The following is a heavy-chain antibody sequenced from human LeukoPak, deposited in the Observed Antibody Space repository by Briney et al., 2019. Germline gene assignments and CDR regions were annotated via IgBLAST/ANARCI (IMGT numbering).Heavy chain of an antibody. CDR1: GFTFSSYG. CDR2: ISYDGSNI. CDR3: ANRGYSSSWYSFDY. J-gene: IGHJ4*02. Sequence: GGSLRLSCAASGFTFSSYGMHWVRQAPGKGLEWVAVISYDGSNIYYADSVKGRFTISRDNSKNTLYLQMNSLRAEDTAVYYCANRGYSSSWYSFDYWGQGNLVTVSS. V-gene: IGHV3-30*18. D-gene: IGHD6-13*01.